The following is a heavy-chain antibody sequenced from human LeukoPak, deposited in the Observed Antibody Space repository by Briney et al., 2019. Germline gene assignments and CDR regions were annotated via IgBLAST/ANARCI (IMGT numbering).Heavy chain of an antibody. Sequence: SVKVSCKASGGTFSSYAISWVRQAPGQGLEWMGGIIPIFGTANYAQKFQGRVTITTDESTSTAYMELSSLRSEDTAVYYCATPSPYWSNAFDIWGQGTMVTVSS. D-gene: IGHD3-3*01. CDR2: IIPIFGTA. J-gene: IGHJ3*02. CDR3: ATPSPYWSNAFDI. CDR1: GGTFSSYA. V-gene: IGHV1-69*05.